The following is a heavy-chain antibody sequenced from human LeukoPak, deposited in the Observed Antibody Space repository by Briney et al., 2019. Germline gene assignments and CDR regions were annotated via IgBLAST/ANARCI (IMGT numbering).Heavy chain of an antibody. CDR3: ARGSGGYYYDH. D-gene: IGHD3-22*01. CDR1: GGSISSYY. Sequence: VKPSETLSLTCTVSGGSISSYYWSWIRQPPGKGLEWIGYFFYSGSTNYNPSLKSRVTISVDTSKNQFSLKLSSVTAADTAVYYCARGSGGYYYDHWGQGTLVTVSS. V-gene: IGHV4-59*01. CDR2: FFYSGST. J-gene: IGHJ5*02.